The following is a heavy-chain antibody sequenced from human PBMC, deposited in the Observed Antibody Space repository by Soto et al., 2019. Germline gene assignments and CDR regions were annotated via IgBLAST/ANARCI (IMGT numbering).Heavy chain of an antibody. J-gene: IGHJ3*01. CDR1: GCTFTDSY. CDR2: MNVNTGGT. D-gene: IGHD2-21*01. CDR3: ARKCGDRCTEDTDALDL. Sequence: SGKVSFQAFGCTFTDSYLHWVRQAPGQRREWMGWMNVNTGGTNSPQKFQDRVTMTRDTSINTAFMQLTGLTSDDTAVYFCARKCGDRCTEDTDALDLWGQGTMVTVSS. V-gene: IGHV1-2*02.